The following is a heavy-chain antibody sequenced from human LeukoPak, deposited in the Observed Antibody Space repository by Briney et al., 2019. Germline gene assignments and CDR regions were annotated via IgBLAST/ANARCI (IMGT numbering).Heavy chain of an antibody. CDR2: ISSSSSYI. J-gene: IGHJ4*02. D-gene: IGHD3-22*01. CDR3: ARVADSSGLNAYLDY. V-gene: IGHV3-21*01. Sequence: PGGSLRLSCVVSGLTSTGYSMTRVRRAPGKGLEWVSSISSSSSYIYYADSMKGRFTISRNNAKNSLYLQMNSLRAEDTAVYYCARVADSSGLNAYLDYWGQGTLVTVSS. CDR1: GLTSTGYS.